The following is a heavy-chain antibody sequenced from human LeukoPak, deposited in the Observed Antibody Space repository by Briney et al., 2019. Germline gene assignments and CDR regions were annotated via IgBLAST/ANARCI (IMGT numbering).Heavy chain of an antibody. D-gene: IGHD2-2*01. V-gene: IGHV1-18*01. Sequence: ASVTVSCTASGYTFTSYGISWVRQAPGQGLEWMGWISAYNGNTNHAQNFQGRVTMTTDASTSTAYMELRSLRSDDTAGYYCARDLGYCTSTSCYDGRNWFDPWGQGTLVTVSS. CDR3: ARDLGYCTSTSCYDGRNWFDP. CDR1: GYTFTSYG. J-gene: IGHJ5*02. CDR2: ISAYNGNT.